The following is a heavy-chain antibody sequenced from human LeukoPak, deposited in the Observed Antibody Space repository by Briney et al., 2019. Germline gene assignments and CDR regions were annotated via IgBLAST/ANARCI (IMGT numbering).Heavy chain of an antibody. J-gene: IGHJ4*02. V-gene: IGHV3-49*04. D-gene: IGHD1-14*01. Sequence: PGRSLRLSCTASGFTFGEYGMSWVRQAPGKGLEWVGFIRSKAFSETTQYAASVEGRFTISRDDSKSVLYLQMNSLKTEDTPVYYCTRAYNTPSGWGQGTLVTVSS. CDR2: IRSKAFSETT. CDR1: GFTFGEYG. CDR3: TRAYNTPSG.